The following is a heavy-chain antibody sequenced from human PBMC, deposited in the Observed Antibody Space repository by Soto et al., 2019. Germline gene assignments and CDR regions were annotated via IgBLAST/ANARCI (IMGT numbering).Heavy chain of an antibody. D-gene: IGHD3-3*01. CDR2: INAGNGNT. V-gene: IGHV1-3*01. CDR3: ARAYDFWSGYQYYFDY. CDR1: GYTFTSYA. Sequence: GASVKVSCKASGYTFTSYAMHWVRQAPGQRLEWMGWINAGNGNTKYSQKFQGRVTSTRDTSASTAYMELSSLRSEDTAVYYCARAYDFWSGYQYYFDYWGQGTLVTVSS. J-gene: IGHJ4*02.